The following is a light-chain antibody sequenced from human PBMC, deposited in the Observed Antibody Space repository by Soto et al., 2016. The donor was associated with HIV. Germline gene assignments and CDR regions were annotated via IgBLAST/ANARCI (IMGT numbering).Light chain of an antibody. J-gene: IGKJ1*01. V-gene: IGKV1-17*01. CDR2: AAS. CDR1: QAIRND. Sequence: DIRVTQSPSTLSASVGDRVTITCRASQAIRNDLAWYQQKPGKAPKRLIFAASSLQSGVPSRFSGSGSGTEFTLTISSLRAEDFATYYCLQHNTYPRTFGQGTRVDVK. CDR3: LQHNTYPRT.